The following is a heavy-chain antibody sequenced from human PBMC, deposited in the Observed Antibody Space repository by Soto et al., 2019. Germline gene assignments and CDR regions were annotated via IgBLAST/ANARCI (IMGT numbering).Heavy chain of an antibody. CDR1: GFTFSSYW. CDR2: IKQDGSEK. D-gene: IGHD3-10*01. J-gene: IGHJ4*02. CDR3: VRDPDSYGSGSYFIFDY. V-gene: IGHV3-7*03. Sequence: GGSLRLSCAASGFTFSSYWMSWVRQAPGKGLEWVANIKQDGSEKYCMASVNAQFTIYRDNAKNSLYLQMNSLRAEDTDVYYCVRDPDSYGSGSYFIFDYWGPGTLVTVSS.